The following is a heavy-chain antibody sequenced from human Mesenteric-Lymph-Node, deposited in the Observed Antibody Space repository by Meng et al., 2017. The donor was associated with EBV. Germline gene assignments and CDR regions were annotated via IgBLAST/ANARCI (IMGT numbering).Heavy chain of an antibody. V-gene: IGHV1-46*01. J-gene: IGHJ5*02. Sequence: QVQLVVSGAKVKKPGASVKVSCKGSGYTFTRYYIHWVRQAPGQGLEWMGIINPSGDFTSYAPKFQGRVTMTRDTSTNTVYMELSSLRSEDTAVYFCASAWGSGSELDPWGQGTLVTVSS. CDR1: GYTFTRYY. CDR3: ASAWGSGSELDP. D-gene: IGHD3-22*01. CDR2: INPSGDFT.